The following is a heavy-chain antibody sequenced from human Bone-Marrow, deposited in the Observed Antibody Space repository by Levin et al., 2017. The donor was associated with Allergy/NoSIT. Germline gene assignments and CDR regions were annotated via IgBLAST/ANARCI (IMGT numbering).Heavy chain of an antibody. J-gene: IGHJ4*02. D-gene: IGHD3-16*01. CDR2: ISGSGTTT. CDR1: GLTFSDYA. V-gene: IGHV3-23*01. Sequence: PPASVKVSCVVSGLTFSDYAVTWVRQAPGKGLEWVSSISGSGTTTYYADSVKGRFTISRDNSMNTLYLQMNSLRVEDTAVYYCAKVGSVGGRGALVTVSS. CDR3: AKVGSV.